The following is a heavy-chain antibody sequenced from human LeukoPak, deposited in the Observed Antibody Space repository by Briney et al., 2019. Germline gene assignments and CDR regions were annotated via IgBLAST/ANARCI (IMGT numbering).Heavy chain of an antibody. V-gene: IGHV3-23*01. D-gene: IGHD3-10*01. Sequence: GGSLRLSCAASGFTFSSYAMSWVRQAPGKGLEWVSAISGSGGSTYYADSVKGRFTISRDNSKNTLYLQMNSLRAEDTAVYYCAKSIGNDGSGSYLNWGQGTLVTVSS. CDR3: AKSIGNDGSGSYLN. CDR2: ISGSGGST. J-gene: IGHJ4*02. CDR1: GFTFSSYA.